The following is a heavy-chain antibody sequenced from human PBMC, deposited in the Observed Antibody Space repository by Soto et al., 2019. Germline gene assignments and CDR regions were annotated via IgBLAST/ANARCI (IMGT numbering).Heavy chain of an antibody. Sequence: PGESLKISCKGSGYSFTSYWISWVRQMPGKGVEWMGRIDPSDSYTNYSPSFQGHVTISADKSISTAYLQWSSLKASDTAMCYCARQLRVLRFLEWSKTEDYYYYGMDVWGQGTTVTVSS. CDR1: GYSFTSYW. CDR3: ARQLRVLRFLEWSKTEDYYYYGMDV. D-gene: IGHD3-3*01. J-gene: IGHJ6*02. CDR2: IDPSDSYT. V-gene: IGHV5-10-1*01.